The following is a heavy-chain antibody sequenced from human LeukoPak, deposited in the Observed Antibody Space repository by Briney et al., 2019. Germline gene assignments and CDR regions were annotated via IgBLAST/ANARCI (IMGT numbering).Heavy chain of an antibody. D-gene: IGHD2-15*01. V-gene: IGHV3-21*01. CDR3: ARCSGGSYYHSDDY. Sequence: GGSLRLSCAASGFTFSTYSMNWVRQAPGKGLEWVSSISTSSSYIFYADSVKGRFTISRDNAKNSLYRQMNSLRAEDTAVYYCARCSGGSYYHSDDYWGQGTLVTVSS. J-gene: IGHJ4*02. CDR2: ISTSSSYI. CDR1: GFTFSTYS.